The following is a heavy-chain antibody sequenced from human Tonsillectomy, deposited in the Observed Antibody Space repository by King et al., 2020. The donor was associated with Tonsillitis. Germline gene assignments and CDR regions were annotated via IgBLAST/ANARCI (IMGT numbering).Heavy chain of an antibody. J-gene: IGHJ6*03. CDR3: ARVTYDRSGAYYDSDYCYSMVA. Sequence: VQLQQSGAGLLKPSGSLSLTCAVYGVSFSGYYWSWIRQPPGKGLEWIGEINHSGSTNYNPSLKSRVTISVDTSKNQFSLKLSSVTAADTAVYYCARVTYDRSGAYYDSDYCYSMVAWGEGNPVTVSS. CDR2: INHSGST. D-gene: IGHD3-22*01. CDR1: GVSFSGYY. V-gene: IGHV4-34*01.